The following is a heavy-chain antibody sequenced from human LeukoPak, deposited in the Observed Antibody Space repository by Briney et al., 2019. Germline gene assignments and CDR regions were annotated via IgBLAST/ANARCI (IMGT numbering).Heavy chain of an antibody. CDR3: ARSRLRYFDWLYID. D-gene: IGHD3-9*01. CDR2: IHTSGST. Sequence: SETLSLTCTVSGGSISGGNYCWSWIRQPAGKGLEWIGRIHTSGSTNYNPSLKSRVTISVDTSKNQFSLKLSSVTAADTAVYYCARSRLRYFDWLYIDWGQGTLVTVSS. CDR1: GGSISGGNYC. V-gene: IGHV4-61*02. J-gene: IGHJ4*02.